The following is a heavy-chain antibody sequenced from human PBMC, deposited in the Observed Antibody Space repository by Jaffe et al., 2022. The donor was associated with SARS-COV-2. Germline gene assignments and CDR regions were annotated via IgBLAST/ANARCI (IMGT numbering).Heavy chain of an antibody. CDR1: GFTFDDYA. CDR3: AKDIGVATIGGAFDI. J-gene: IGHJ3*02. CDR2: ISWNSGSI. V-gene: IGHV3-9*01. D-gene: IGHD5-12*01. Sequence: EVQLVESGGGLVQPGRSLRLSCAASGFTFDDYAMHWVRQAPGKGLEWVSGISWNSGSIGYADSVKGRFTISRDNAKNSLYLQMNSLRAEDTALYYCAKDIGVATIGGAFDIWGQGTMVTVSS.